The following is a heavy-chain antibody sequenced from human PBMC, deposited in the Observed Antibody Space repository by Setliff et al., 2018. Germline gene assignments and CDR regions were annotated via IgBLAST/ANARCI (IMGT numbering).Heavy chain of an antibody. CDR2: FYTSGNT. Sequence: PSETLSLTCTVSGDSISSGYYYWTWIRQSAGKGLEWIGHFYTSGNTNYNPSLKSRVTISVDTSKNQFSLKLSSVNAADTATYYCARGGPTLTISRVLVVSSFDPWGQGSRVTVSS. CDR1: GDSISSGYYY. J-gene: IGHJ5*02. D-gene: IGHD3-3*01. CDR3: ARGGPTLTISRVLVVSSFDP. V-gene: IGHV4-61*09.